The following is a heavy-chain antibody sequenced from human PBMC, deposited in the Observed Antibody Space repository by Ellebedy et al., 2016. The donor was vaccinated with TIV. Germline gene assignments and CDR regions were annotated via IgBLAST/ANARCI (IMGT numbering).Heavy chain of an antibody. J-gene: IGHJ6*02. V-gene: IGHV4-61*01. D-gene: IGHD3-16*02. CDR1: GGSVSSGSYY. CDR3: ARVTRRGGGVIATNYYYYYGMDV. Sequence: SETLSLTXTVSGGSVSSGSYYWSWIRQPPGKGLEWIGYIYYSGSTNYNPSLKSRVTISVDTSKNQFSLKLSSVTAADTAVYYCARVTRRGGGVIATNYYYYYGMDVWGQGTTVTVSS. CDR2: IYYSGST.